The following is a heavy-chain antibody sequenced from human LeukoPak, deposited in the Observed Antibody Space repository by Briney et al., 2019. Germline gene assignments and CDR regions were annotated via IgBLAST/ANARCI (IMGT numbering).Heavy chain of an antibody. CDR1: GGSISSSNW. CDR2: IYYSGST. J-gene: IGHJ4*02. Sequence: SETLSLTCAVSGGSISSSNWWSWVRQPPGKGLEWIGYIYYSGSTSYIPSLKSRVTISVDTSKNQFSLKLSSVTAADTAVYYCAIGPGLDYWGQGTLVTVSS. CDR3: AIGPGLDY. V-gene: IGHV4-4*02.